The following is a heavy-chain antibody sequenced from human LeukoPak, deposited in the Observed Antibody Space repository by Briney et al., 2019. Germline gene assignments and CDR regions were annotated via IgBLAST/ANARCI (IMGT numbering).Heavy chain of an antibody. CDR2: ISAYKGVT. CDR3: ARVNDIALVEAAAPHYEY. J-gene: IGHJ4*02. D-gene: IGHD2-15*01. Sequence: GASVKVSCKPSGYTFISYGISWVRQAPGQGLEWVGWISAYKGVTDYAQKFQGRVAMTTDTSTSTVYMELMSLTFEDTAVYYCARVNDIALVEAAAPHYEYWGQGTLVTVSS. CDR1: GYTFISYG. V-gene: IGHV1-18*01.